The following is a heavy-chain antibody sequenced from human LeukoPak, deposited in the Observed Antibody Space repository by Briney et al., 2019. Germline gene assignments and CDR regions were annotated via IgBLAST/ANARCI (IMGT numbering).Heavy chain of an antibody. Sequence: GASVTVSCKASGFTFTSSAMQWVRQARGQRLEWIGWIVVGSGNTNYAQKFQERVTITRDMSTSTAYMELSSLRSEDTAVYYCAASGYDSSGYVFDYWGQGTLVTVSS. CDR2: IVVGSGNT. J-gene: IGHJ4*02. D-gene: IGHD3-22*01. V-gene: IGHV1-58*02. CDR1: GFTFTSSA. CDR3: AASGYDSSGYVFDY.